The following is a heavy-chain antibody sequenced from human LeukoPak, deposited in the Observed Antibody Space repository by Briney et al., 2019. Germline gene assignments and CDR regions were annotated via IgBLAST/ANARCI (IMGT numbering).Heavy chain of an antibody. J-gene: IGHJ5*02. D-gene: IGHD6-19*01. V-gene: IGHV3-7*01. CDR2: IKQDGSEK. CDR1: GFTFSSYG. Sequence: GGSLRLSCAASGFTFSSYGMHWVRQAPGKGLEWVANIKQDGSEKYYLDSLEGRFTISRDNAKNSVYLQINRLRAEDTAVYYCARRGTIAVPVFWFDPWGQGTLVTVSS. CDR3: ARRGTIAVPVFWFDP.